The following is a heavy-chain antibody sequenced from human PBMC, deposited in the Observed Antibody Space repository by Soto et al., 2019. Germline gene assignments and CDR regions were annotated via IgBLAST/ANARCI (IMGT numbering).Heavy chain of an antibody. J-gene: IGHJ6*02. Sequence: EVQLVESGGGLVQPGGSLRLSCAASGLIFSDYHMDWVRQAPGKGLEWVGRIRRKANSYTTEYAASVKGRFTISRDDSMTSLYLQMNSLKSGDTAVYYCAMLGGWAGGSSGMEVWGQWTTVTVSS. CDR2: IRRKANSYTT. CDR3: AMLGGWAGGSSGMEV. V-gene: IGHV3-72*01. D-gene: IGHD6-19*01. CDR1: GLIFSDYH.